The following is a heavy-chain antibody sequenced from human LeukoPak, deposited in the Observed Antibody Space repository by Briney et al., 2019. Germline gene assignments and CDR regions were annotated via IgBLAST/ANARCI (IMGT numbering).Heavy chain of an antibody. CDR1: GYTFTGYY. CDR2: INPNSGGT. J-gene: IGHJ6*03. D-gene: IGHD4-23*01. V-gene: IGHV1-2*02. CDR3: ARDSGGNSRGYYYYYMDV. Sequence: ASVKVSCKASGYTFTGYYMHWVRQAPGQGLEWMGWINPNSGGTNYAQKFQGRVTMTRDTSISTAYMELSSLRSEDTAVYYCARDSGGNSRGYYYYYMDVWGKGTTVTISS.